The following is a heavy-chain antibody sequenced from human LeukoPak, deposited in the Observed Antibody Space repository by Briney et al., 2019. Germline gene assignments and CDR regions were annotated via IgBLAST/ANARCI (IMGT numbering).Heavy chain of an antibody. CDR1: GFSFDDYA. J-gene: IGHJ4*02. CDR2: IGGHGDYS. D-gene: IGHD1-26*01. Sequence: PGGSLRLSCAAFGFSFDDYAMHSVRQAPEKGLEWVSLIGGHGDYSYYVDSVKGRFTISRDNSRNSLYLQMNSLRAEDTALYYCVRDELKTYALDSWGQGALVTVSS. CDR3: VRDELKTYALDS. V-gene: IGHV3-43*02.